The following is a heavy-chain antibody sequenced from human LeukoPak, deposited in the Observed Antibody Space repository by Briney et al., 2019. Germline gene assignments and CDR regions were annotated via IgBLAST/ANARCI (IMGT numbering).Heavy chain of an antibody. V-gene: IGHV4-39*07. Sequence: PSETLSLTCAVYGGSFSSYYWGWIRQPPGKGLEWIGSIYYSGSTYYNPSLKSRVTISVDTSKNQFSLKLSSVTAADTAVYYCARGSPDIVVVDYWGQGTLVTVSS. D-gene: IGHD2-2*01. CDR1: GGSFSSYY. CDR3: ARGSPDIVVVDY. J-gene: IGHJ4*02. CDR2: IYYSGST.